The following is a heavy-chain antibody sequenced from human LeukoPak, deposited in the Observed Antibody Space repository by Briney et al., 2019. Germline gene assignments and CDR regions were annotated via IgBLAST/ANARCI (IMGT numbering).Heavy chain of an antibody. Sequence: GGSLRLSCAVSGFTFSSHDMNWFRQAPGKGLEWISHISDSGSIYYADSVKGRFTISRDNARNSLYMHMNSLRAEDTAVYYCARDNGDDIWDSWGQGTLVTVSS. CDR2: ISDSGSI. CDR3: ARDNGDDIWDS. D-gene: IGHD3-9*01. CDR1: GFTFSSHD. J-gene: IGHJ4*02. V-gene: IGHV3-48*03.